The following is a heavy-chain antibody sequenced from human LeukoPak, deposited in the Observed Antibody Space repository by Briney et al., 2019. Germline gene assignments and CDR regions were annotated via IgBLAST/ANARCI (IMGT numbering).Heavy chain of an antibody. V-gene: IGHV4-34*01. CDR1: SDSFSDHY. J-gene: IGHJ4*02. D-gene: IGHD3-3*01. Sequence: SETLSLTCAVYSDSFSDHYWSWIRQTPGKGLEWIGEINHSGGTNYSPSLKRRVTISVDPSKNQFSLKLSSVTATDTAVYYCASTTYYDFWSGYTFDYWGQGTLVTVSS. CDR2: INHSGGT. CDR3: ASTTYYDFWSGYTFDY.